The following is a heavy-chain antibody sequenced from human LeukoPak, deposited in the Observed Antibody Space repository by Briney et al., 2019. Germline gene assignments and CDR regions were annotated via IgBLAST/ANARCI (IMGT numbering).Heavy chain of an antibody. J-gene: IGHJ5*02. Sequence: GESLKISCKGSGYIFTSYWISWVRQMPGKGLEWMGRIDPSDSYTNYSPSFQGHVTISADKSISTAYLQWSSLKASDTAMYYCARVRRYGSGSSWFDPWGQGTLVTVSS. CDR2: IDPSDSYT. CDR3: ARVRRYGSGSSWFDP. V-gene: IGHV5-10-1*01. D-gene: IGHD3-10*01. CDR1: GYIFTSYW.